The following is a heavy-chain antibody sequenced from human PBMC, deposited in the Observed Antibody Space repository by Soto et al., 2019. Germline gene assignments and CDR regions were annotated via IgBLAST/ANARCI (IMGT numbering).Heavy chain of an antibody. CDR1: GFTFSSHA. CDR3: SKVPDNTGSGWFEP. J-gene: IGHJ5*02. Sequence: EVQLLECGGGLVQPGGSLRLSCAASGFTFSSHAMSWARQAPGKGLVWVSATRVGGGRAYSADSVKGRLTISRDNSKTPVYLQMSAPRAADRAIYYCSKVPDNTGSGWFEPWGHGPLVTVSS. V-gene: IGHV3-23*01. D-gene: IGHD1-26*01. CDR2: TRVGGGRA.